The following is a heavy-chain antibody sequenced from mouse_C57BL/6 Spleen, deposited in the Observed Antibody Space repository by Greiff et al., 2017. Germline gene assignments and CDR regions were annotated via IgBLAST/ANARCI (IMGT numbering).Heavy chain of an antibody. D-gene: IGHD1-1*01. CDR3: ARHEGGLYYYGSSYGFDY. Sequence: VKLQQSGAELVKPGASVKLSCKASGYTFTEYTIHWVKQRSGQGLEWIGWFYPGSGSIKYNEKFKDKATLTADKSSSTVYMELSRLTSEDSAVYFCARHEGGLYYYGSSYGFDYWGQGTTLTVSS. J-gene: IGHJ2*01. CDR2: FYPGSGSI. CDR1: GYTFTEYT. V-gene: IGHV1-62-2*01.